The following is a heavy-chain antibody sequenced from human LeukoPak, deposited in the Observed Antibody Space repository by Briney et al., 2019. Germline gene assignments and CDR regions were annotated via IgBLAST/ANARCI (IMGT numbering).Heavy chain of an antibody. D-gene: IGHD3-3*01. Sequence: PGGSLRLSCAASGFTFSDYGMHWVRQAPGKGLEWVAVISYDGGNKYYADSVKGRFTISRDNSKNTLYLQMNSLRAEDTAVYYCARDPLLDFWSGYLDYWGQGTLVTVSS. V-gene: IGHV3-30*19. J-gene: IGHJ4*02. CDR1: GFTFSDYG. CDR2: ISYDGGNK. CDR3: ARDPLLDFWSGYLDY.